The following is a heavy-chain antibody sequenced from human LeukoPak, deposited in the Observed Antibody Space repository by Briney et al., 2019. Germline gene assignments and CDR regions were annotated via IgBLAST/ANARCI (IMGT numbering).Heavy chain of an antibody. CDR3: ARVNSGYSYGYPHEYFDY. CDR2: IYSTGST. V-gene: IGHV4-59*01. D-gene: IGHD5-18*01. CDR1: GGSISSYY. J-gene: IGHJ4*02. Sequence: SETLSLTCTVSGGSISSYYWNWIRQPPGEGLEWIGYIYSTGSTNYNPSLKSRVTISVDTSKNQFSLRLSSVTAADTAVYYCARVNSGYSYGYPHEYFDYWGQGTLVTVSS.